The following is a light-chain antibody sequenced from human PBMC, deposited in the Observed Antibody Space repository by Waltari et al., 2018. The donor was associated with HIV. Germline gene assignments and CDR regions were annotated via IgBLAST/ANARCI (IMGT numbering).Light chain of an antibody. CDR1: SGSISSNY. J-gene: IGLJ3*02. CDR2: EDN. Sequence: NFMLTQPHSVSESPGQTVTISCTRSSGSISSNYVHWYQQRPGSVPSSVIYEDNRRPSGVPDRVSGSIDSSSNSASLAISGLKTEDEADYDCQSYSDTSFWVFGGGTKVTVL. CDR3: QSYSDTSFWV. V-gene: IGLV6-57*04.